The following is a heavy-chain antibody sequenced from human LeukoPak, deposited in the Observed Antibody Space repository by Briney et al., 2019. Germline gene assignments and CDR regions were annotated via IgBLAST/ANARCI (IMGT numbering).Heavy chain of an antibody. V-gene: IGHV1-18*01. Sequence: VASVKVSCKASGYTFTSYGISWVRQAPGQGLEWMGCISAYNGNTNYAQNFQGRVTMTRDTSISTAYMELNRLRSDDTAVYFCARDPMVTAIAYLDYWGQGTLVTVSS. CDR1: GYTFTSYG. D-gene: IGHD2-21*02. CDR2: ISAYNGNT. CDR3: ARDPMVTAIAYLDY. J-gene: IGHJ4*02.